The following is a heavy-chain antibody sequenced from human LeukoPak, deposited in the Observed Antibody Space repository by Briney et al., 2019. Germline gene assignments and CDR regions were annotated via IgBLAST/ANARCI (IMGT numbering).Heavy chain of an antibody. Sequence: PSETLSLTCAVSGYSISSGYYWGWIRQPPGKGLDWIGGIYHSGSTYYNPSLKSRVTISVDTSKNQFSLKLSSVTAADTAVYYCAMPGGEVYYDILTVYSKYYFDYWGQGTLVTVSS. CDR3: AMPGGEVYYDILTVYSKYYFDY. CDR1: GYSISSGYY. V-gene: IGHV4-38-2*01. J-gene: IGHJ4*02. D-gene: IGHD3-9*01. CDR2: IYHSGST.